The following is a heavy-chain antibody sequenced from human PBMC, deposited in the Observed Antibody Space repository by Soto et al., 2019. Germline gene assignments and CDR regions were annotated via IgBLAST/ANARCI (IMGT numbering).Heavy chain of an antibody. CDR3: ARGFWSCYYGSEYFQH. D-gene: IGHD3-3*01. CDR2: IWYDGSNK. CDR1: GFTFSSYG. V-gene: IGHV3-33*01. J-gene: IGHJ1*01. Sequence: QVQLVESGGGVVQPGRSLRLSCAASGFTFSSYGMHWVRQAPGKGLEWVAVIWYDGSNKYYADSVKGRFTISRDNSKNTLYLQMNSLRAEDMAVYYCARGFWSCYYGSEYFQHWGQGTLVTVSS.